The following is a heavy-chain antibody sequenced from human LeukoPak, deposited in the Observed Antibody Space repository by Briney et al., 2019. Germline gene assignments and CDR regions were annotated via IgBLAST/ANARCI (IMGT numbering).Heavy chain of an antibody. D-gene: IGHD3-22*01. CDR2: TYSGGGT. CDR1: GFTFSNTY. CDR3: ARDNYDSSGFT. Sequence: PGGSLRLSCAASGFTFSNTYMSWVRQAPGKGLEWVSITYSGGGTRYADSVKGRFTISRDNSRNTLYLQMNSLRAEDTALYYCARDNYDSSGFTWGQGTLVTVSS. J-gene: IGHJ4*02. V-gene: IGHV3-53*01.